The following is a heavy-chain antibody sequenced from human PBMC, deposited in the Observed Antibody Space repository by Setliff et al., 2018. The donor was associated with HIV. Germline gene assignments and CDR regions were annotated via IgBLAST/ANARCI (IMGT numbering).Heavy chain of an antibody. CDR2: INPNSGGT. J-gene: IGHJ3*02. CDR3: AREWVSSSQSSCAFDI. CDR1: GYTFTGYY. V-gene: IGHV1-2*02. D-gene: IGHD6-6*01. Sequence: GASVKVSCKASGYTFTGYYMHWVRQAPGQGLEWMGWINPNSGGTNYAQKFQGRVTMTRDTSISTAYMELSRLRSGDTAVYYCAREWVSSSQSSCAFDIWGQGTMVTVSS.